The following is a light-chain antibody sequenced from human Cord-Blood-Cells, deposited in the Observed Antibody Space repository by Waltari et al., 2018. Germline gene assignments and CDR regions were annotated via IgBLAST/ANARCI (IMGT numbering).Light chain of an antibody. CDR2: AAS. V-gene: IGKV1-39*01. CDR1: QSISSY. J-gene: IGKJ3*01. CDR3: QQSYSTPFT. Sequence: DIQMTQSPSLLSASVGDRVTITCRASQSISSYLNWYQQKPGKAPKLLIYAASSLQSGVPSRFSGSGSGTDFTLTISSLQPEDFATYYCQQSYSTPFTFGPGTKVDIK.